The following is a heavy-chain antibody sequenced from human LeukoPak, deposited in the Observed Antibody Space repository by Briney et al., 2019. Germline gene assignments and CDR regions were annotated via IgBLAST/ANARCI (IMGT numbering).Heavy chain of an antibody. D-gene: IGHD6-13*01. CDR2: IYSGGST. CDR1: GFTVSSNY. Sequence: GGSLRLSCAASGFTVSSNYMSWVRQAPGKGLEWVSVIYSGGSTYYADSVKGRFTISRDNSKNTLYLQMNSLRAEDTAVYYCARGAPSIAAAGTVAWFDPWGQGTLVTVSS. CDR3: ARGAPSIAAAGTVAWFDP. V-gene: IGHV3-66*01. J-gene: IGHJ5*02.